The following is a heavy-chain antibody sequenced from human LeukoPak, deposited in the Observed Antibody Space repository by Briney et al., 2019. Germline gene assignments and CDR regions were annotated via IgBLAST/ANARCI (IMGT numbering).Heavy chain of an antibody. CDR3: AHSPWLGYCSSTSCYRAHFDY. Sequence: SGPTLVKPTQTLTLTCTFSGFSLSTSGVGVGWIRQPPGKALEWLALIYWNDDKRYSPSLKSRLTITKDTSKNQVVLTMTNMDPVDTATYYCAHSPWLGYCSSTSCYRAHFDYWGQGTLVTVSS. J-gene: IGHJ4*02. V-gene: IGHV2-5*01. D-gene: IGHD2-2*01. CDR1: GFSLSTSGVG. CDR2: IYWNDDK.